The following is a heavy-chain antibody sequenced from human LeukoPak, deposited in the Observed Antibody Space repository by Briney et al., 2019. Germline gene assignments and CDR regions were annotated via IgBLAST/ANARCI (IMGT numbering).Heavy chain of an antibody. CDR2: ISSSSSYI. J-gene: IGHJ4*02. Sequence: PGGSLRLSCAASGFTFSSYSMNWVRQAPGKGLEWVSSISSSSSYIYYADSVKGRFTISRDNAKNSLYLHMNSLRAEDTAVYYCAREIAAAGVDYWGQGTLVTVSS. CDR1: GFTFSSYS. D-gene: IGHD6-13*01. V-gene: IGHV3-21*01. CDR3: AREIAAAGVDY.